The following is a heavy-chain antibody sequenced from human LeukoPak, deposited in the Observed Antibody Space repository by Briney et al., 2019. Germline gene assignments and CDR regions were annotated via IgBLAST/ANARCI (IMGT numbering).Heavy chain of an antibody. V-gene: IGHV3-74*01. CDR3: LRDFPSGY. J-gene: IGHJ4*02. CDR2: INSDGNIT. D-gene: IGHD3-10*01. Sequence: GGSLRLSCGASGFTFSSYWMHWVRQAPGKGLVWVSGINSDGNITTYADSVKGRFTISRDNAESTVDLQMSSLRDEDTAVYYCLRDFPSGYWGRGTLVTVSS. CDR1: GFTFSSYW.